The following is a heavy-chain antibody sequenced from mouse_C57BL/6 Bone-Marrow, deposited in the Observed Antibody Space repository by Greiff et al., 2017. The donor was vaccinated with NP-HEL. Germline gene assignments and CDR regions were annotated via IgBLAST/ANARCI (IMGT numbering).Heavy chain of an antibody. V-gene: IGHV1-66*01. J-gene: IGHJ4*01. D-gene: IGHD2-5*01. CDR1: GYSFTSYY. CDR3: ARGGTYYSNPQDMGY. Sequence: VQLQQSGPELVKPGASVKISCKASGYSFTSYYIHWVKQRPGRGLEWIGWFYPGSGNTKYNEKFKGKATLTADTSSSTAYMQLSSRTSEDSAVYYCARGGTYYSNPQDMGYRGQGTSVTVSS. CDR2: FYPGSGNT.